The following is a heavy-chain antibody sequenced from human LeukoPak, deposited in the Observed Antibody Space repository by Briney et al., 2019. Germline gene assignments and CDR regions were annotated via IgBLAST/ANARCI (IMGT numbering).Heavy chain of an antibody. CDR2: INPNSGGT. CDR3: ARDREKYYYGSGGYMDV. Sequence: VASVKVSCKASGYTFTGYYMHWVRQAPGQGLEWMGWINPNSGGTNYAQKFQGRVTMTRDTSISTAYMELSRLRSDDTAVYYCARDREKYYYGSGGYMDVWGKGTTVTISS. CDR1: GYTFTGYY. J-gene: IGHJ6*03. V-gene: IGHV1-2*02. D-gene: IGHD3-10*01.